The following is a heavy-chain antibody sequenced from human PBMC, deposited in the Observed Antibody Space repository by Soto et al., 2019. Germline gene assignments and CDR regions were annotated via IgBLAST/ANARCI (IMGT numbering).Heavy chain of an antibody. D-gene: IGHD6-19*01. CDR3: AKEPMAGIMDYFDY. Sequence: EVQLLESGGGFVQPGGSLRLSCAASGFTFSSYAMSWVRQAPGKGLEWVSTINGNDVSTYYADSVRGRFTISRDNSKNALYLQMSSLRAEDTAVYYCAKEPMAGIMDYFDYWGQGTLVTVSS. CDR2: INGNDVST. V-gene: IGHV3-23*01. J-gene: IGHJ4*02. CDR1: GFTFSSYA.